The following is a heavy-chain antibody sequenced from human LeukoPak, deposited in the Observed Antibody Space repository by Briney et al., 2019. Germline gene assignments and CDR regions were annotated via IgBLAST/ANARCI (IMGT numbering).Heavy chain of an antibody. D-gene: IGHD6-19*01. Sequence: SETLSLTCTVSGGSISSDYWSWIRQPPGKGLEWIGYIYYSGSTNYNPSLKSRVTISKDTSKNQFSLKLSSVTAADTAVYYCTRGSGWYAYWGQGTLVTVSS. V-gene: IGHV4-59*01. CDR2: IYYSGST. J-gene: IGHJ4*02. CDR1: GGSISSDY. CDR3: TRGSGWYAY.